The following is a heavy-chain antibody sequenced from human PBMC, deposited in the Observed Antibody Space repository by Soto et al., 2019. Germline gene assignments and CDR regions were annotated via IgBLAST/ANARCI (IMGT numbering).Heavy chain of an antibody. CDR3: ASRTSGWYFDY. Sequence: GGSLRLSCAASGFTFSNAWMNWVRQAPGKGLEWVSVISGSGGSTYYADSVKGRFTISRDNSKNKLYLQMNSLRAEDTAVYYCASRTSGWYFDYWGQGTLVTVSS. J-gene: IGHJ4*02. D-gene: IGHD6-19*01. CDR1: GFTFSNAW. CDR2: ISGSGGST. V-gene: IGHV3-23*01.